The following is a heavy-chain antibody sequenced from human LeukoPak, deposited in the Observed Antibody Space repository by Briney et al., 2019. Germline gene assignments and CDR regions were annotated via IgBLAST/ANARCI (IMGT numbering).Heavy chain of an antibody. Sequence: SETLSLTCTVSGGSISSYYWSWIRQPPGKGLEWIGYIYYSGSTNYNPSLRSRVTISLEMSKHQFSLNLTSVTAADTAVYYCASNTGTGFDYWGQGALVTVSS. CDR2: IYYSGST. J-gene: IGHJ4*02. CDR3: ASNTGTGFDY. CDR1: GGSISSYY. D-gene: IGHD7-27*01. V-gene: IGHV4-59*01.